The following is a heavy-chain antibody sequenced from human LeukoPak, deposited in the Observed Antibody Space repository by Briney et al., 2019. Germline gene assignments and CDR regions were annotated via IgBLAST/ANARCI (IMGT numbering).Heavy chain of an antibody. CDR3: ASAHLSSGWHPFDY. CDR1: GGSISSYY. J-gene: IGHJ4*02. Sequence: SETLSLTCTVSGGSISSYYWSWIRQPPGKGLEWIGYIYYSGSTNYNPSLKSRVTMSVDTSKNQFSLKLSSVTAADTAVYYCASAHLSSGWHPFDYWGQGTLVTVSS. D-gene: IGHD6-19*01. V-gene: IGHV4-59*12. CDR2: IYYSGST.